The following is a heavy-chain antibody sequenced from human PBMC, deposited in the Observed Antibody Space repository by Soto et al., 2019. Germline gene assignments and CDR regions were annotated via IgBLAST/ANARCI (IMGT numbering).Heavy chain of an antibody. CDR2: ISGSGGGS. CDR3: AKVTKRAAAGRYEYYKYGMDV. D-gene: IGHD6-13*01. V-gene: IGHV3-23*01. CDR1: GFAFSTYA. J-gene: IGHJ6*02. Sequence: GGSLRLSCAASGFAFSTYAMTWVRQAPGKGLEWVSVISGSGGGSYYAASVKGRFTISRDNSKNTLFLQMNGLRAEDTAVYYCAKVTKRAAAGRYEYYKYGMDVWGQGPTATVSS.